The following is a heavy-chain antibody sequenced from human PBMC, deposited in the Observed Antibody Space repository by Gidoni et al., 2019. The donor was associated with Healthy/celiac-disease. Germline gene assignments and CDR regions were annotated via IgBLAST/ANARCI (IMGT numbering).Heavy chain of an antibody. V-gene: IGHV3-11*05. D-gene: IGHD3-16*01. CDR2: IRSSSSYT. J-gene: IGHJ6*02. CDR3: AREGAEAAGMDV. CDR1: GFTLSDYY. Sequence: QVQLVESGGGLVKPGGSLRLSCAASGFTLSDYYRSWIPQAPGKGLEWVSYIRSSSSYTNYADSVKGRFTISRDNAKNSLYLQMNSLRAEDTAVYYCAREGAEAAGMDVWGQGTTVTVSS.